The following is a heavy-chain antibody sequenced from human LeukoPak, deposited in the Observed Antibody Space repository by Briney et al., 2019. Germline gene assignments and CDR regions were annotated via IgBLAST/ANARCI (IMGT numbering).Heavy chain of an antibody. CDR2: IYYSGST. CDR1: GGSISSGGYY. CDR3: ARDGGATGYFDY. Sequence: PSQTLSLTCTVSGGSISSGGYYWSWIRQHPGKGLEWIGYIYYSGSTYYNPSLKSRVTISVGTSKNQFSLKLSSVTAADTAVYYCARDGGATGYFDYWGQGTLVTVSS. D-gene: IGHD2-21*01. V-gene: IGHV4-31*03. J-gene: IGHJ4*02.